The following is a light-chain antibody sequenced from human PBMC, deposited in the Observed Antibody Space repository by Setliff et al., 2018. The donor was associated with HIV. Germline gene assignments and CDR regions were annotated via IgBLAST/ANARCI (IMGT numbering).Light chain of an antibody. V-gene: IGLV2-8*01. CDR2: EVT. J-gene: IGLJ1*01. Sequence: QSVLTQPASVSGYPGMSVTISCAGTSSDVGGYNYVSWYQQHPGKAPRLLIYEVTNRPSGVPDRFSGSKSGNTASLTFSGLQAEDEADYYCCSYAGSHTFVFGTGTKVTVL. CDR3: CSYAGSHTFV. CDR1: SSDVGGYNY.